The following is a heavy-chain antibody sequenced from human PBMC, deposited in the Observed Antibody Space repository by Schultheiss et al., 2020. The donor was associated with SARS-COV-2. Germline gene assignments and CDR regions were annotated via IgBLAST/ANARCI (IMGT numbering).Heavy chain of an antibody. CDR1: GFTFDDYA. CDR3: ARFVVVPAAHRQGFDP. Sequence: GGSLRLSCAASGFTFDDYAMHWVRQAPGKGLEWVSGISWNSGSIGYADSVKGRFTISRDNAKNSLYLQMNSLRAEDTALYYCARFVVVPAAHRQGFDPWGQGTLVTVSS. J-gene: IGHJ5*02. CDR2: ISWNSGSI. V-gene: IGHV3-9*01. D-gene: IGHD2-2*01.